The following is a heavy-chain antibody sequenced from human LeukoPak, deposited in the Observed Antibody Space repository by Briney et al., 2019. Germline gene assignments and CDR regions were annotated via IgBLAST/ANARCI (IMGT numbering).Heavy chain of an antibody. D-gene: IGHD6-13*01. V-gene: IGHV3-43D*03. Sequence: PGGSLRLSCAASGFTFDDYAMHWVRQAPGKGLEWVSLISWDGGSTYYADSVKGRFTISRDNSKNSLYLQMSSLRAEDTALYYCAKDHSIAAAGFMDYWGQGTLVTVSS. CDR1: GFTFDDYA. CDR3: AKDHSIAAAGFMDY. J-gene: IGHJ4*02. CDR2: ISWDGGST.